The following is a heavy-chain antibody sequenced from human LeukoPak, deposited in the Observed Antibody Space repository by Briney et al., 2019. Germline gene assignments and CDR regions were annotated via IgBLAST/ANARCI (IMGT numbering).Heavy chain of an antibody. J-gene: IGHJ6*02. CDR2: INSDGSTT. V-gene: IGHV3-74*01. CDR3: ARDAGDYYGMDV. Sequence: GGSLRLSCAASGFTFSRYWMHWGRQAPGKGLVWVSRINSDGSTTNYADSVKGRFTISRDNAKNTLYLQMNSLRAEDTAVYYCARDAGDYYGMDVWGQGTTVTVSS. CDR1: GFTFSRYW.